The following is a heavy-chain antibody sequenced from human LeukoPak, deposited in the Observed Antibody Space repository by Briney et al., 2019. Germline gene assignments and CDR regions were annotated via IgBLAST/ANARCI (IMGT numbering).Heavy chain of an antibody. V-gene: IGHV4-39*01. CDR3: ARSIYYCSSTACYWSPAYYIDL. J-gene: IGHJ6*03. D-gene: IGHD2-2*01. Sequence: PSETLSLTCTVSGGSISSSSYYWGWIRHPPGKGLEWIGSIYYCGSTYYSQSLKSRVTISVDTSKNQFFLKLSSVTAADTAVYYYARSIYYCSSTACYWSPAYYIDLWPKEPTVSVS. CDR1: GGSISSSSYY. CDR2: IYYCGST.